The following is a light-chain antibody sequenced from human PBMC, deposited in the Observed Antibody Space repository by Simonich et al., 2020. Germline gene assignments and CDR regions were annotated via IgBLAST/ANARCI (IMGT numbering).Light chain of an antibody. Sequence: SYVLTQPPSVSVAPGRTARITCGGNNIGIKRVHWYQKKPGQAPVLVVYDDSDRPAGIPERFSGSNSGNAATLTISGTQAMDEADYYCQAWDGSTGDVFGTGTKVTVL. CDR2: DDS. V-gene: IGLV3-21*01. CDR3: QAWDGSTGDV. CDR1: NIGIKR. J-gene: IGLJ1*01.